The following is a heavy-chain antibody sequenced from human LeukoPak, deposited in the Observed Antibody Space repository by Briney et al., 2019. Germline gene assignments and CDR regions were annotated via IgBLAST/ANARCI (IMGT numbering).Heavy chain of an antibody. J-gene: IGHJ4*02. CDR1: GYTFTSYY. CDR3: ARVRSTDDSSGYTYYFDY. Sequence: ASVKVSCKASGYTFTSYYMHWLRQAPGQGLEWMGIINPSGGSTSYAQKFQGRVTMTRDMSTSTVYMELSSLRSEDTALYYCARVRSTDDSSGYTYYFDYWGQGTLVTVSS. CDR2: INPSGGST. V-gene: IGHV1-46*01. D-gene: IGHD3-22*01.